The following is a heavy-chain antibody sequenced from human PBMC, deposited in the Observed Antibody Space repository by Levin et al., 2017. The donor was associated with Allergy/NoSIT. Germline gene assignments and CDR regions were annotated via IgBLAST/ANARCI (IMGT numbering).Heavy chain of an antibody. V-gene: IGHV4-39*01. J-gene: IGHJ4*02. D-gene: IGHD4-17*01. CDR3: ARQNYGDYPPARFVDY. CDR2: IYYSGST. Sequence: PSETLSLTCTVSGGSISSSSYYWGWIRQPPGKGLEWIGSIYYSGSTYYNPSLKSRVTISVDTSKNQFSLKLKSVTAADTAVYYCARQNYGDYPPARFVDYWGQGTLVTVSS. CDR1: GGSISSSSYY.